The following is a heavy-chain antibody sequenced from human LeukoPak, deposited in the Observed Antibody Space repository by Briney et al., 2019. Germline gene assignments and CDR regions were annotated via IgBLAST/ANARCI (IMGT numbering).Heavy chain of an antibody. J-gene: IGHJ4*02. CDR1: GFTFSTYW. CDR2: INTDGSST. CDR3: ARQSYYYDSSGYYHDY. D-gene: IGHD3-22*01. V-gene: IGHV3-74*01. Sequence: PRGSLRLSCAASGFTFSTYWMHWVRQAPGKGLVWVSRINTDGSSTTYADSVKGRFTISRDNARNTLYLQVSSLRAEDTSVYYCARQSYYYDSSGYYHDYWGQGTVVTVSS.